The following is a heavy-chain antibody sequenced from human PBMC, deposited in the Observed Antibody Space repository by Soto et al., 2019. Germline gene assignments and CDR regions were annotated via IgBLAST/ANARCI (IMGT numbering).Heavy chain of an antibody. CDR1: GGSINTFY. V-gene: IGHV4-4*07. Sequence: KASETLSLTCTVSGGSINTFYWSWVRQPAGKGLEWIGRIFSSRSTSFNPSLESRVAMSVDTSKNHFSLNLSSVTAADMAVYYCAREGSYSAYNFAHGIQLWSFDFWGQGALVTVSS. CDR3: AREGSYSAYNFAHGIQLWSFDF. D-gene: IGHD5-12*01. J-gene: IGHJ4*02. CDR2: IFSSRST.